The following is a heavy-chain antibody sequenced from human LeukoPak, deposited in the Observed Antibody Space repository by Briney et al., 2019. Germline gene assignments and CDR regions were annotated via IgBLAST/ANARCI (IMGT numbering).Heavy chain of an antibody. D-gene: IGHD5-12*01. CDR2: ISYDGSNK. J-gene: IGHJ4*02. V-gene: IGHV3-30*04. CDR3: AKAYSGYDISDY. Sequence: PGGSLRLSCSASGFTFSSFAMHWVRQAPGKGLEWVAVISYDGSNKYYADSVKGRFTISRDNSKNTLYLQMNSLRAEDTAVYYCAKAYSGYDISDYWGQGTLVTVSS. CDR1: GFTFSSFA.